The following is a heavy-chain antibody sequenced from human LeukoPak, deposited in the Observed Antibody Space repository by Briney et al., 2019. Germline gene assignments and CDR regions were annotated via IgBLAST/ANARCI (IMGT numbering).Heavy chain of an antibody. Sequence: PWETLSLTCTFSCFSVSNSSYYWGWIRQPPGKRLEWIGSIYYSGSTDYNPSLKGRVTISVDTSKNQFSLKLTSVTGAETAVYYCARHGRPYYYDSSGYYDYWGQGTLVTVSS. CDR3: ARHGRPYYYDSSGYYDY. V-gene: IGHV4-39*01. CDR2: IYYSGST. J-gene: IGHJ4*02. CDR1: CFSVSNSSYY. D-gene: IGHD3-22*01.